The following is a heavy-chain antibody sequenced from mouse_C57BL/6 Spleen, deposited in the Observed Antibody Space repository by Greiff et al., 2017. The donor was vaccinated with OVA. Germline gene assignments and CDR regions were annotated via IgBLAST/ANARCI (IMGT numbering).Heavy chain of an antibody. CDR1: GFNIKDYY. Sequence: EVMLVESGAELVKPGASVKLSCTASGFNIKDYYMHWVKQRTEQGLEWIGRIDPEDGETKYAPKFQGKATITADTSSNTAYLQLSSLTSEDTAVYYCAQGYGSPSWYFDVWGTGTTVTVSS. V-gene: IGHV14-2*01. CDR2: IDPEDGET. J-gene: IGHJ1*03. D-gene: IGHD1-1*01. CDR3: AQGYGSPSWYFDV.